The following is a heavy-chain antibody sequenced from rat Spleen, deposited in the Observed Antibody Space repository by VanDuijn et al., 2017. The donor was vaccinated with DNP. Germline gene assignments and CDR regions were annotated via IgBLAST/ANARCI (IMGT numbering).Heavy chain of an antibody. J-gene: IGHJ2*01. V-gene: IGHV5-7*01. CDR3: TRPRGSYGGYRVDA. CDR1: GFTFSDYN. D-gene: IGHD1-11*01. Sequence: EVQLVESGGGLVQPGRSLKLSCAASGFTFSDYNMAWVRQAPKKGLEWVALISPNGDRTYYRDSVKGRFTVSRNNAENALHLQMDSLRSEDTATYYCTRPRGSYGGYRVDAWGQGVMVTVSS. CDR2: ISPNGDRT.